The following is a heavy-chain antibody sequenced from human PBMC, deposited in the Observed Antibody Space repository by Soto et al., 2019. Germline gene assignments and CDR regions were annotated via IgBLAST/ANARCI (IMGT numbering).Heavy chain of an antibody. J-gene: IGHJ5*02. V-gene: IGHV4-34*01. CDR2: INHSGST. D-gene: IGHD3-10*01. Sequence: QVQLQQWGAGLLKPSETLSLTCAVSGGSFSGYYWSWIRPPPGKGLEWIGEINHSGSTNYNPSLKSRVTISGDTAKNQCALKLSAVTAADTAVYYCAKTMAKVRGGKGWFDPGGEGTLVTVSS. CDR1: GGSFSGYY. CDR3: AKTMAKVRGGKGWFDP.